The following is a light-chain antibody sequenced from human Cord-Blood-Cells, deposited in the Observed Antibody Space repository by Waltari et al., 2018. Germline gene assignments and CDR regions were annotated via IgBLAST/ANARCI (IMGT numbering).Light chain of an antibody. CDR3: SSYTSSSTV. V-gene: IGLV2-14*01. J-gene: IGLJ3*02. CDR1: SSDVGGYNY. Sequence: QSALTQPASVSGSPGQSITISCTGTSSDVGGYNYVSWYQQHPGKAPKLMIYDVIKRPSGVSNRFSGSKSGNTASLTISGLQAEDEADYYCSSYTSSSTVFGGGTKLTVL. CDR2: DVI.